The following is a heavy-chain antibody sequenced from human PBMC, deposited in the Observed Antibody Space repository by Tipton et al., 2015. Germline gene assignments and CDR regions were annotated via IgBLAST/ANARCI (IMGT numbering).Heavy chain of an antibody. CDR3: ARLEEDCSDNICFAFDP. J-gene: IGHJ5*02. V-gene: IGHV4-59*08. CDR2: IYYSGST. Sequence: TLSLTCTVSGGSISRYYWSWIRQPPGKGLEWIGYIYYSGSTNYNPSLKSRVTVLLDTSKTQFSLKMSNVTAADTAVYYCARLEEDCSDNICFAFDPWGQGTLVTVSS. D-gene: IGHD2-2*01. CDR1: GGSISRYY.